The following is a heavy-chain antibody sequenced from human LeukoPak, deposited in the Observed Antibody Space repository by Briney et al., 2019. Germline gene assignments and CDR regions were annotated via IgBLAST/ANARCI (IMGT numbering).Heavy chain of an antibody. CDR3: ARYPRYCSGGSCDDAFDI. D-gene: IGHD2-15*01. CDR1: GGSFSGYY. Sequence: SETLSLTCAVYGGSFSGYYWSWIRQPPGKGLEWIGEINHSGSTNYNPSLKSRVTISVDTSKNQFSLKLSSVTAADTAVYYCARYPRYCSGGSCDDAFDIWGQGTMVTVSS. J-gene: IGHJ3*02. V-gene: IGHV4-34*01. CDR2: INHSGST.